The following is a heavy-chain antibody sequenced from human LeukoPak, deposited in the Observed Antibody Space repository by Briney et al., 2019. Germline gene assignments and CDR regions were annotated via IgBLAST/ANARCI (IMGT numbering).Heavy chain of an antibody. Sequence: SETLSLTCAVYGGSFSGYYWSWIRQPPGKGLEWIGEINHSGSTNYNPSLKSRVTISVDTSKNQFSLKLSSVTAADTAVYYCARRRKWELGHWGQGTLVTVSS. CDR3: ARRRKWELGH. J-gene: IGHJ4*02. D-gene: IGHD1-26*01. CDR1: GGSFSGYY. V-gene: IGHV4-34*01. CDR2: INHSGST.